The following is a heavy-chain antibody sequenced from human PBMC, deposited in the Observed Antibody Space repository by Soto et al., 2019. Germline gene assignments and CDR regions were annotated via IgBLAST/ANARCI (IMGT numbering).Heavy chain of an antibody. CDR3: AVGYCSSTSCYYYGSGSYYPQREDNWFDP. J-gene: IGHJ5*02. V-gene: IGHV1-69*02. D-gene: IGHD2-2*01. CDR2: IIPILGIA. Sequence: GASVKVSCKASGGTFSSYTISWVRQAPGQGLEWMGRIIPILGIANYAQKFQGRVTITADKSTSTAYMELSSLRSEDTAVYYCAVGYCSSTSCYYYGSGSYYPQREDNWFDPWGQGTLVTVSS. CDR1: GGTFSSYT.